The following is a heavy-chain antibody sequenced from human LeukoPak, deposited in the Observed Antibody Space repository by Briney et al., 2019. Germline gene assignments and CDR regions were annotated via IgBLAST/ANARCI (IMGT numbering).Heavy chain of an antibody. Sequence: SQTLSLTCAISGDSVSSNSAAWNWIRQSPSRGLEWLGRTYYRTKLYNDYAVSVKSRITINPDTSKNQFSLQLNSVTPEDTAVYYCARGKGEYYYDSSGYYSPSAFDIWGQGTMVTVSS. CDR2: TYYRTKLYN. D-gene: IGHD3-22*01. V-gene: IGHV6-1*01. J-gene: IGHJ3*02. CDR3: ARGKGEYYYDSSGYYSPSAFDI. CDR1: GDSVSSNSAA.